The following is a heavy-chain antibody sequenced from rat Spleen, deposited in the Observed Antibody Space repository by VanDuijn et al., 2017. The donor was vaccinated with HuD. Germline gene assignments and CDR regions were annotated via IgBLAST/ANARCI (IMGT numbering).Heavy chain of an antibody. CDR2: ILSGGST. Sequence: QVQLKESGPGLVQPSQTLSLTCTVSGFSLTNNGVSWVRQPPGKDLEWIAAILSGGSTYYNSVFKSRLSISRDTSKNQVLLKMNSLQTEDTAIYFCARADVAAISTGGIWGQGFMVTVSS. V-gene: IGHV2S12*01. J-gene: IGHJ2*01. D-gene: IGHD1-2*01. CDR1: GFSLTNNG. CDR3: ARADVAAISTGGI.